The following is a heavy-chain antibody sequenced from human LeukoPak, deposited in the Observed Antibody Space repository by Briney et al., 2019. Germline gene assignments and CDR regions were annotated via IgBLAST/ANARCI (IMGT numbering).Heavy chain of an antibody. D-gene: IGHD2-15*01. CDR2: ISSSSSYI. Sequence: GGSLRLSCAASGFTFSSYSMNWVRQAPGKGLEWVSSISSSSSYIYYADSVKGRFTISRDNAKNSLYLQMNSLRAEDTAVYYCARTNQMRRGDWFDPWGQGTLVTVSS. J-gene: IGHJ5*02. CDR1: GFTFSSYS. CDR3: ARTNQMRRGDWFDP. V-gene: IGHV3-21*01.